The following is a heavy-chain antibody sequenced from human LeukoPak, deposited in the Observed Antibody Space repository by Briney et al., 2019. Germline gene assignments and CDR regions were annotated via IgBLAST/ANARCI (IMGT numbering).Heavy chain of an antibody. CDR1: GYIFTNFY. D-gene: IGHD3-10*01. V-gene: IGHV1-18*04. CDR3: ARDPQYYYGSGRNPNAFDI. J-gene: IGHJ3*02. CDR2: ISAYNGNT. Sequence: ASVKVSCKASGYIFTNFYLHWVRQAPGQGLEWMGWISAYNGNTNYAQKLQGRVTMTTDTSTSTAYMELRSLRSDDTAVYYCARDPQYYYGSGRNPNAFDIWGQGTMVTVSP.